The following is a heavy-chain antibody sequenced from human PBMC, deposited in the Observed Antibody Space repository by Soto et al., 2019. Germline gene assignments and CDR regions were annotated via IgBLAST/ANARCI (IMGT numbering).Heavy chain of an antibody. J-gene: IGHJ4*02. Sequence: SETLSLTCTVSGGSVSSGGYYWSWIRQPPGKGLEWIGYIYYSGSTNYNPSLKSRVTISVDTSKNQFSLKLSSVTAADTAVYYCARVIAVAGNNDYSGQGNLVTVYS. V-gene: IGHV4-61*08. D-gene: IGHD6-19*01. CDR1: GGSVSSGGYY. CDR2: IYYSGST. CDR3: ARVIAVAGNNDY.